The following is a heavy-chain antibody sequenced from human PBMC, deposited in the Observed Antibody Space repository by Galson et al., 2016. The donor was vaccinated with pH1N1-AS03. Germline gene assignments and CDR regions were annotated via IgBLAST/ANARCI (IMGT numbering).Heavy chain of an antibody. D-gene: IGHD1-26*01. J-gene: IGHJ4*02. V-gene: IGHV3-21*06. Sequence: SLRLSCAASGFAFSDYSMNWVRQTPGKGLEWVSCITGSSSYKLYGESMEGRFTISRDNAKNSVYLRITSLRAEDTAVYYCARDASGPPYRDLDSWGQDTLVIVSS. CDR2: ITGSSSYK. CDR1: GFAFSDYS. CDR3: ARDASGPPYRDLDS.